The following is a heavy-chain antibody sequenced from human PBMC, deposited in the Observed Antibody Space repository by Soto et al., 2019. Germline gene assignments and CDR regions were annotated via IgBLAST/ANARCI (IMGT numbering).Heavy chain of an antibody. V-gene: IGHV4-61*03. CDR3: ARAPYSSGWPDS. J-gene: IGHJ4*02. CDR1: GGSVSSGGYF. CDR2: ISYSGST. D-gene: IGHD6-19*01. Sequence: SETLSLTCTVSGGSVSSGGYFWSWIRQPPGKGLEWIGYISYSGSTKYNPSLESRVTISVDTSNKNFSLKLASVTAADTAVYYCARAPYSSGWPDSWGQGTLVTVS.